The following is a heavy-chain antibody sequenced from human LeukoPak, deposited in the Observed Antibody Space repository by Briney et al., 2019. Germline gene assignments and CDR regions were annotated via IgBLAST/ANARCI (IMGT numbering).Heavy chain of an antibody. J-gene: IGHJ4*02. CDR1: GFTFSSYP. D-gene: IGHD3-22*01. V-gene: IGHV3-64*01. CDR3: ARADSDSSGYYADY. CDR2: ISSDGVST. Sequence: GGSLRLSCAASGFTFSSYPMHWVRQAPGKGLEYVSAISSDGVSTYYANSVKGRFTISRDNSKNTLYLQMGSLRAEDMAVYYCARADSDSSGYYADYWGQGTLVTVSS.